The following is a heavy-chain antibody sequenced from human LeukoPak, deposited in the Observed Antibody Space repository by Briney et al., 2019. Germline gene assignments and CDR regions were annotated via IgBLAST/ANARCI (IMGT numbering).Heavy chain of an antibody. CDR1: GFTVSSNY. D-gene: IGHD3-10*01. CDR2: IYSGGST. V-gene: IGHV3-66*01. CDR3: ARERVVRGVISAFDY. Sequence: GGSLRLSCAASGFTVSSNYMSWVRQAPGKGLEWVSVIYSGGSTYYADSVKGRLTISRDNSKNTLYLQMNSLRAENTAVYYCARERVVRGVISAFDYWGQGTLVTVSS. J-gene: IGHJ4*02.